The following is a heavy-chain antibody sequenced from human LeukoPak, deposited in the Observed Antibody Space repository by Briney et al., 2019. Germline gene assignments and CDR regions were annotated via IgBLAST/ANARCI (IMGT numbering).Heavy chain of an antibody. Sequence: PGGSLRLSCAASGLTFSSYWMSWVRQAPGKGLEWVANIKQDGSEKYYVDPVKGRFTISRDNAKNSLYLQMNSLRAEDTAVYYCASFSGWYFYFDYWGQGTLVTVSS. CDR1: GLTFSSYW. D-gene: IGHD6-19*01. CDR3: ASFSGWYFYFDY. CDR2: IKQDGSEK. J-gene: IGHJ4*02. V-gene: IGHV3-7*01.